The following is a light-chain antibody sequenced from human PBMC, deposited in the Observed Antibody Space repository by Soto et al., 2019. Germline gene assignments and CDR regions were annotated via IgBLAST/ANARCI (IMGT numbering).Light chain of an antibody. CDR3: AAWDDSLSGHVV. CDR2: RNN. J-gene: IGLJ2*01. V-gene: IGLV1-47*01. CDR1: SSNIGSNY. Sequence: QSVLTQPPSASGTPGQRVTISCSGSSSNIGSNYVYWYQQLPGTAPKLLIYRNNQPPSGVPDRFSGSKSGTSASLAISGLRSEDEADYYCAAWDDSLSGHVVFGGGTQLTVL.